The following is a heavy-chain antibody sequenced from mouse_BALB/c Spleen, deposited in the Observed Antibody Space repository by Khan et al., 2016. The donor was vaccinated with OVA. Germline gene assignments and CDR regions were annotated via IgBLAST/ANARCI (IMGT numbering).Heavy chain of an antibody. V-gene: IGHV5-17*02. CDR1: GFTFSSFG. D-gene: IGHD2-1*01. CDR3: ARSGGNFHWYFDV. Sequence: VQLKESGGGLVQPGGSRKLSCAASGFTFSSFGMHWVRQAPKKGLEWVAYISSGSSTIYYVDTVKDRFTISRDSPKNTMFLQMTSLSSEDTAMYYCARSGGNFHWYFDVWGAGTSVTVSS. CDR2: ISSGSSTI. J-gene: IGHJ1*01.